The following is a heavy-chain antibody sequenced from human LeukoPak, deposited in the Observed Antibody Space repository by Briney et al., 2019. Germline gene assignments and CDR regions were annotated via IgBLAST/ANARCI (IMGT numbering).Heavy chain of an antibody. Sequence: PGGSLRLSCAASGFTFSNYWMGWVRQAPGKRPEWVANMNMDGSEKYYVDSVKGRFTISRDNAKNSLHLQMNSLRAEDTAVYYCARENDSGWSGPFDYWGQGALVTVSS. CDR3: ARENDSGWSGPFDY. V-gene: IGHV3-7*03. CDR1: GFTFSNYW. J-gene: IGHJ4*02. D-gene: IGHD6-19*01. CDR2: MNMDGSEK.